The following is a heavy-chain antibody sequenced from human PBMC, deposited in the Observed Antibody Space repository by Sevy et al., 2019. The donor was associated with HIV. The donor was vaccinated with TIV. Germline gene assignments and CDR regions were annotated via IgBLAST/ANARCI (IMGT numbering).Heavy chain of an antibody. J-gene: IGHJ4*02. V-gene: IGHV3-15*01. CDR2: IKSLNDGGTI. CDR3: SLAGIYCTDGYCYSECFDS. D-gene: IGHD2-8*01. Sequence: GGSLRLSCVNFGFRVTNVWMSWVRQAPGKRLEWVGRIKSLNDGGTIDYVPPLKGRSTISRDDSKNTLFLQMGSLKIEDKDVYYCSLAGIYCTDGYCYSECFDSWGQGSLVTLS. CDR1: GFRVTNVW.